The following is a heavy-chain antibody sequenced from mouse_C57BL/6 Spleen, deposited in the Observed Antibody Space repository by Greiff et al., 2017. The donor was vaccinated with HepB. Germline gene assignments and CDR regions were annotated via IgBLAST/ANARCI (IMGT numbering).Heavy chain of an antibody. CDR3: ARFGLLRYAMDY. CDR2: IYPGSGNT. CDR1: GYSFTSYY. D-gene: IGHD1-1*01. V-gene: IGHV1-66*01. Sequence: VKLQESGPELVKPGASVKISCKASGYSFTSYYIHWVKQRPGQGLEWIGWIYPGSGNTKYNEKFKGKATLTADTSSSTAYMQLSSLTSEDSAVYYCARFGLLRYAMDYWGQGTSVTVSS. J-gene: IGHJ4*01.